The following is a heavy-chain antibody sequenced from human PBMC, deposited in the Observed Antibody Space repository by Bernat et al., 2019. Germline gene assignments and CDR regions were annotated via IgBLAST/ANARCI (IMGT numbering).Heavy chain of an antibody. D-gene: IGHD3-3*01. J-gene: IGHJ4*02. CDR2: ISGSGGST. CDR3: AASGYYSKGYFDY. V-gene: IGHV3-23*04. CDR1: GFTFSSYA. Sequence: EVQLVESGGGLVQPGGSLRLSCAASGFTFSSYAMSWVRQAPGKGLEWVSAISGSGGSTYYADSVNGRFTISRANSKNTLYLQMNSLRAEDTAVYYCAASGYYSKGYFDYWGQGTLVTVSS.